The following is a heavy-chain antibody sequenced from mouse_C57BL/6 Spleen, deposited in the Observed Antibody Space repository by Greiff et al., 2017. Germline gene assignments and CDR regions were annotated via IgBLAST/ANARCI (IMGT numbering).Heavy chain of an antibody. Sequence: EVHLVESEGGLVQPGSSMKLSCTASGFTFSDYYMAWVRQVPEKGLEWVANINYDGSSTYYLDSLKSRFIISRDNAKNILYLQMSSLKSEDTATYYCAREGDGSSYWYFDVWGTGTTVTVSS. V-gene: IGHV5-16*01. J-gene: IGHJ1*03. D-gene: IGHD1-1*01. CDR3: AREGDGSSYWYFDV. CDR1: GFTFSDYY. CDR2: INYDGSST.